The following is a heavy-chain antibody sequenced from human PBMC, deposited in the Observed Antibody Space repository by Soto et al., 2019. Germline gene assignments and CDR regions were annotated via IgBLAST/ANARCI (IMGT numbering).Heavy chain of an antibody. J-gene: IGHJ4*02. CDR2: INHSGST. CDR3: ARDRVLGSYYLFDY. V-gene: IGHV4-34*01. Sequence: TSETLSLTCAVYGGSFSGYYWSWIRQPPGKGLEWIGEINHSGSTNYNPSLKSRVTISVDTSKNQFSLKLSSVTAADTAVYYCARDRVLGSYYLFDYWGQGTLVTVSS. D-gene: IGHD1-26*01. CDR1: GGSFSGYY.